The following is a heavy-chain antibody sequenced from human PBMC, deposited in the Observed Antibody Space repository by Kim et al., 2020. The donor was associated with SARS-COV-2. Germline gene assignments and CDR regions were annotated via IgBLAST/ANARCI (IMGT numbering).Heavy chain of an antibody. D-gene: IGHD1-26*01. CDR3: ARHTSGSYDYYYYGMDV. CDR1: GFTFSSYE. CDR2: ISSSGSTI. Sequence: GGSLRLSCAASGFTFSSYEMNWVRQAPGKGLEWVSYISSSGSTIYYADSVKGRFTISRDNAKNSLYLQMNSLRAEDTAVYYCARHTSGSYDYYYYGMDVWGQGTTVTVSS. V-gene: IGHV3-48*03. J-gene: IGHJ6*02.